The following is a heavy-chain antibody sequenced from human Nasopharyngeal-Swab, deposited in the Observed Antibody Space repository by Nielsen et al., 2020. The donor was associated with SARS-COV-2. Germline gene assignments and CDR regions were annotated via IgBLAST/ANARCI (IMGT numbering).Heavy chain of an antibody. D-gene: IGHD5-24*01. J-gene: IGHJ4*02. CDR3: AKDWEEMATTGGFYFDY. Sequence: GGSLRLSCEASGFTFGSYGIHWVRQAPGKGLEWVAVISYDGSQKHYGDSVKGRFIISRDRTKNTVYLQMNSLRADDTAVYYCAKDWEEMATTGGFYFDYWGQGILVTVSS. CDR1: GFTFGSYG. V-gene: IGHV3-30*18. CDR2: ISYDGSQK.